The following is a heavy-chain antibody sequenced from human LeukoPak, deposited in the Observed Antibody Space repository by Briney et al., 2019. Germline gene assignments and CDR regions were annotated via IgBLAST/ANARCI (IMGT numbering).Heavy chain of an antibody. J-gene: IGHJ4*02. Sequence: SETLSLTCTVSGGSISSSSYYWGWIRQPPGKGLEWIGSIYYSGSTYYNPSLKSRVTISVDTSKNQFSLKLSSVTAADTAVYYCARDEQWLVLPINWGQGTLVTVSS. D-gene: IGHD6-19*01. V-gene: IGHV4-39*07. CDR2: IYYSGST. CDR1: GGSISSSSYY. CDR3: ARDEQWLVLPIN.